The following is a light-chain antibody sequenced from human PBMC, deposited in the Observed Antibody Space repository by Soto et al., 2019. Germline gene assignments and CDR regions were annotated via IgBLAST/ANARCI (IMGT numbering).Light chain of an antibody. V-gene: IGKV1-39*01. Sequence: DIQMTQSPSSLSASVGDRVTITCRASQNIGIYLNWYQQTPGKAPQLLIYAASSLHSGVPSRFSGSGSGTDFTLTITSLQPEDFATYYCQQSYSTPPWTFGQGTKVDIK. J-gene: IGKJ1*01. CDR3: QQSYSTPPWT. CDR2: AAS. CDR1: QNIGIY.